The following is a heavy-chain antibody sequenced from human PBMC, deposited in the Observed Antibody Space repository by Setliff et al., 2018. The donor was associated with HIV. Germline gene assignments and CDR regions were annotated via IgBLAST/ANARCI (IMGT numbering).Heavy chain of an antibody. CDR1: GGSIGSTSSY. CDR3: ARVPVAGANWFDP. D-gene: IGHD2-21*01. V-gene: IGHV4-39*02. Sequence: SETLSLTCIVSGGSIGSTSSYGGWIRQPPGKGLEWIGTLYFSGRTYYSPSLKSRVAMSVDKSKNQFSLKLKSVTVADTALYFCARVPVAGANWFDPWGLGTLVTVSS. J-gene: IGHJ5*02. CDR2: LYFSGRT.